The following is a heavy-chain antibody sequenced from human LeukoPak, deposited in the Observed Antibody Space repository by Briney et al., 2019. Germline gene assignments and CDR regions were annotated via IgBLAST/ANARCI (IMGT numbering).Heavy chain of an antibody. Sequence: PGGSLRLSCAASGFTFSDYAMSWVRQAPGKGLEWVSRISSDGSSTNYADSVKGRFAISRDAAKNTLFLQINSLRAEDTAVYFCAAAGRGSLDYWGQGTLVTVSS. J-gene: IGHJ4*02. CDR2: ISSDGSST. D-gene: IGHD3-16*01. V-gene: IGHV3-74*01. CDR3: AAAGRGSLDY. CDR1: GFTFSDYA.